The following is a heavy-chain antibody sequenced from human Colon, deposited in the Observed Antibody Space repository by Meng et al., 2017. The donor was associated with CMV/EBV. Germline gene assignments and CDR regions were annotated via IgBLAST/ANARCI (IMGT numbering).Heavy chain of an antibody. CDR3: VRESWYFDF. CDR2: IYPQDGGT. Sequence: QVQLEQARPEVKKPGASVKVSCKTSGYTFTANHLHWVRQAPGQGLEWMGWIYPQDGGTYFAQKFQDRVTLTRDTSITTAYMELSGLTSDDTAIYYCVRESWYFDFWGEGTLVTVSS. V-gene: IGHV1-2*02. D-gene: IGHD6-13*01. J-gene: IGHJ4*02. CDR1: GYTFTANH.